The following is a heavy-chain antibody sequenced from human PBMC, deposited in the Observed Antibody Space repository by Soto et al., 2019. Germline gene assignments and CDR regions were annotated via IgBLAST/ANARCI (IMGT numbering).Heavy chain of an antibody. D-gene: IGHD2-15*01. CDR3: ARGRGTQYCSGGSCSHYFDY. J-gene: IGHJ4*02. Sequence: SETLSLTCTVSGGSINTFYWSWVRQPPGKGLEWIGEINHSGSTNYNPSLKSRVTISVDTSKNQFSLKLSSVTAADTAVYYCARGRGTQYCSGGSCSHYFDYWGQGTLVTAPQ. CDR2: INHSGST. V-gene: IGHV4-34*01. CDR1: GGSINTFY.